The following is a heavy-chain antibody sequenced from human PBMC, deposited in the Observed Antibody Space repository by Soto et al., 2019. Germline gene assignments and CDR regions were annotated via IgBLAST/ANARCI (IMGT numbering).Heavy chain of an antibody. D-gene: IGHD2-21*02. CDR3: ARDRRRGDYYFDS. J-gene: IGHJ4*02. Sequence: SETLSLTCTVSGGSISSGGYYWSWIRQHPGKGLEWIGYIYYSGSTYYNPSLKSRVTISVDTSKNQFSLKLSSVTAADTAVYYCARDRRRGDYYFDSRGQGTLVTVSA. CDR2: IYYSGST. V-gene: IGHV4-31*03. CDR1: GGSISSGGYY.